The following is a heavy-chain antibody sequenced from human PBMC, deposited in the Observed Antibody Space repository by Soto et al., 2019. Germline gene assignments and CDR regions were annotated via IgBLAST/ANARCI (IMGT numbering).Heavy chain of an antibody. J-gene: IGHJ5*02. D-gene: IGHD2-2*02. CDR2: INPNSGGT. V-gene: IGHV1-2*02. CDR1: GYTFTGYY. CDR3: ARDGPYCSSNSCYIGLWFDP. Sequence: ASVKVSCKASGYTFTGYYMHWVRRAPGQGLEWMGWINPNSGGTNYAQKFQGRVTMTRDTSISTAYMELSRLRSDDTAVYYCARDGPYCSSNSCYIGLWFDPWGQGTLVTVSS.